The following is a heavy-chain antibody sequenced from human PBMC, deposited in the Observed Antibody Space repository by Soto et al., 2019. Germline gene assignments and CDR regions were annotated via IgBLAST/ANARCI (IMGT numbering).Heavy chain of an antibody. V-gene: IGHV4-31*03. Sequence: SETLSLTCTVSGGSISSGGYYWSWIRQHPGKGLEWIGYIYYSGSTYYNPSLKSRVTISVDTSKNQFSLKLSSVTAADTAVYYCARSGYCSGGSCYDLWYYYYGMDVWGQGTTVTVSS. CDR1: GGSISSGGYY. CDR2: IYYSGST. CDR3: ARSGYCSGGSCYDLWYYYYGMDV. J-gene: IGHJ6*02. D-gene: IGHD2-15*01.